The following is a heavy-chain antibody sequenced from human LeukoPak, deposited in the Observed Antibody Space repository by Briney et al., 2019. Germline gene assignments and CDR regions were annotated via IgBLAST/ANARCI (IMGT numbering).Heavy chain of an antibody. CDR3: AKPYYYGSRSYMDY. D-gene: IGHD3-10*01. CDR2: YSAGST. CDR1: GFTVSSNY. V-gene: IGHV3-53*05. Sequence: GGSLRLSCAASGFTVSSNYMSWVRLAPGNGLEWVSLYSAGSTYRADSVKGRFTISRDNSKNMLYLQMNSLRAEDTAVYYCAKPYYYGSRSYMDYWGQGTLVTVSS. J-gene: IGHJ4*02.